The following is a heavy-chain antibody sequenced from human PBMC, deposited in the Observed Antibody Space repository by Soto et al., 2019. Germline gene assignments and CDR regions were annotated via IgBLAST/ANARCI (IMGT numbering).Heavy chain of an antibody. Sequence: QVQLVQSGAEVKKPGASVKVSCKVSGYTLTELSMHWVRQAPGKGLEWMGGFDPEDGETIYAQKFQGRVTMTEDTSTDTAYMELSSLRSEDTAVYYCATRRATMIVVVNQIDAFDIWGQGTMVTVSS. CDR1: GYTLTELS. V-gene: IGHV1-24*01. D-gene: IGHD3-22*01. J-gene: IGHJ3*02. CDR3: ATRRATMIVVVNQIDAFDI. CDR2: FDPEDGET.